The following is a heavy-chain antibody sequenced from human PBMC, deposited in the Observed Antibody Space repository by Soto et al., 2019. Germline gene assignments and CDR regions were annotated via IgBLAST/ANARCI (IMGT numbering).Heavy chain of an antibody. D-gene: IGHD3-10*01. CDR1: GGSISSSSYY. CDR2: IYYSGST. Sequence: QLQLQESGPGLVKPSETLSLTCTVSGGSISSSSYYWGWIRQPPGKGLEWIGSIYYSGSTYYNPSLKSRVTISVDTSKNQFSLKLSSVTAADTAVYYCARPRAGEYGSGSYDYWGQGTLVTVSS. V-gene: IGHV4-39*01. J-gene: IGHJ4*02. CDR3: ARPRAGEYGSGSYDY.